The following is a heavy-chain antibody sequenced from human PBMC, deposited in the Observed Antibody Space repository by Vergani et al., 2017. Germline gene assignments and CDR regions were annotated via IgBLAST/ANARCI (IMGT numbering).Heavy chain of an antibody. CDR1: GFSLNTYRVG. J-gene: IGHJ4*02. D-gene: IGHD2-2*01. V-gene: IGHV2-5*01. Sequence: QITLKESGPTLVKPTQTLTLTCTFSGFSLNTYRVGVAWIRQPPGKALEWLALIYYNDDKRYNPSLKSRLTITKDTSKNQVVLTLTNMDPVDTATYFCAHTVRWVVPVTFDYWGPGSLVTVSS. CDR3: AHTVRWVVPVTFDY. CDR2: IYYNDDK.